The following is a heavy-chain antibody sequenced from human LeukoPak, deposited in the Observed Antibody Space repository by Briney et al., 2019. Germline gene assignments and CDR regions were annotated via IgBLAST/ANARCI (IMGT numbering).Heavy chain of an antibody. CDR2: IEKDGSEI. Sequence: PGGALRLSCAASGFPFSNYWMNWVRQAPGKGMEWVAIIEKDGSEILYVDSVKGRFTISRDNAKNSLYLQMNSLRAEDTAVYYCAAGAGWLIDWWGQGTLVTVSS. D-gene: IGHD6-19*01. J-gene: IGHJ4*02. CDR1: GFPFSNYW. CDR3: AAGAGWLIDW. V-gene: IGHV3-7*01.